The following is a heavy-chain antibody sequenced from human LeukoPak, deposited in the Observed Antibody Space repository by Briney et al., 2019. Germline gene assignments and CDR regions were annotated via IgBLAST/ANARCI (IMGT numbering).Heavy chain of an antibody. V-gene: IGHV3-33*01. J-gene: IGHJ5*02. CDR3: ARDHYSSGWYGIGWFDP. Sequence: GGSLRLSCAASGFTFSSYGMHWVRQAPGKGLEWVAVIWYDGSNKYYADSVKGRFTISRDNSKNTLYLQMNSLRAEDTAVYYCARDHYSSGWYGIGWFDPWGQGTLVTVSS. CDR2: IWYDGSNK. D-gene: IGHD6-19*01. CDR1: GFTFSSYG.